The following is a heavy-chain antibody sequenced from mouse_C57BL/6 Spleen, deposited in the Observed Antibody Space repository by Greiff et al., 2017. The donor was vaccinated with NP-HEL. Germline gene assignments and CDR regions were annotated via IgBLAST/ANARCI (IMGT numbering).Heavy chain of an antibody. CDR1: GYAFSSSW. D-gene: IGHD3-2*02. Sequence: VQLQQSGPELVKPGASVKISCKASGYAFSSSWMNWVKQRPGKGLEWIGRIYPGDGDTNYNGKFKGKATLTADKSSSTAYMQLRSLTSEDSSVYFCARRTAQAHFDYWGQGTTLTVSS. V-gene: IGHV1-82*01. CDR2: IYPGDGDT. CDR3: ARRTAQAHFDY. J-gene: IGHJ2*01.